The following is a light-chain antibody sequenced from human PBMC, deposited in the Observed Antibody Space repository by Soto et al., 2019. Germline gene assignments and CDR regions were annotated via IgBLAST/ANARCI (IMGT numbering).Light chain of an antibody. Sequence: QSVLTQPASVSGSPGQSITISCTGTSSDVGSYNLVSWYQQHPAKAPKLRIYEGSKWPSGVSNRFSGSKSGNTASLTISGLQAEDEADYYCCSYAGSVVFGGGTKVTVL. CDR1: SSDVGSYNL. V-gene: IGLV2-23*01. CDR3: CSYAGSVV. CDR2: EGS. J-gene: IGLJ2*01.